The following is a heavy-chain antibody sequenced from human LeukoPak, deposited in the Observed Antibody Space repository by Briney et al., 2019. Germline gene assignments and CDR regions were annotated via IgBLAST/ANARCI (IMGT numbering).Heavy chain of an antibody. V-gene: IGHV3-23*01. CDR3: AKSILLTTFDS. CDR2: ISGSGGST. D-gene: IGHD4-11*01. CDR1: GFTFSSYT. Sequence: GGSLRLSCASSGFTFSSYTMSWVRQAPGKGLEWVSAISGSGGSTYYADSVKGRFTISRDNSKNTLYLQMDSLRAEDTAVYYCAKSILLTTFDSWGQGTLVTVSS. J-gene: IGHJ4*02.